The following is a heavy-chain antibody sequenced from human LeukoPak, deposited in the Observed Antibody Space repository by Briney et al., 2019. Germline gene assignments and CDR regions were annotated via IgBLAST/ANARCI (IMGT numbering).Heavy chain of an antibody. CDR3: ASEIAAAGTKAFDI. D-gene: IGHD6-13*01. CDR1: GGSISSSSYY. V-gene: IGHV4-39*07. Sequence: PSETLSLTCTVSGGSISSSSYYWGWIRQPPGKGLEWIGSIYYSGSTYYNPSLKSRVTISVDTSKNQFSLKLSSVIAADTAVYYCASEIAAAGTKAFDIWGQGTMVTVSS. CDR2: IYYSGST. J-gene: IGHJ3*02.